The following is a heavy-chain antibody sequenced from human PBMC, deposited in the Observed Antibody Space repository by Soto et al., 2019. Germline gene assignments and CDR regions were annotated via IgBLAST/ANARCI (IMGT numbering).Heavy chain of an antibody. V-gene: IGHV3-33*01. CDR1: GFSFSSSG. CDR3: ARDGYGPPYYYYGMDV. CDR2: IWYDGNKK. J-gene: IGHJ6*02. Sequence: GGSLRLSCAASGFSFSSSGMHWVRQAPGKGLEWVAVIWYDGNKKYYGDSVRGRFTISRDNSKNTLYLQMNSLRAEDTAVYYCARDGYGPPYYYYGMDVWGQGTTVTVSS. D-gene: IGHD5-12*01.